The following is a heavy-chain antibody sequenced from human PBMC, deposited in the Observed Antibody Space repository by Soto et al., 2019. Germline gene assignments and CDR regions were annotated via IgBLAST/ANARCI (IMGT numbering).Heavy chain of an antibody. D-gene: IGHD2-21*01. V-gene: IGHV4-61*01. CDR3: TRGGDPYKTGH. J-gene: IGHJ4*02. Sequence: QVQLQESGPGLVKPSETLSLTCTVPGGSVNIGTYYWRWIRQPPGKGLEWIGFIHYSGSTNYNPSLKGRVTMSVDTSKNQFSLKLTSVNTADTARYYCTRGGDPYKTGHWGQGTLVTVSS. CDR1: GGSVNIGTYY. CDR2: IHYSGST.